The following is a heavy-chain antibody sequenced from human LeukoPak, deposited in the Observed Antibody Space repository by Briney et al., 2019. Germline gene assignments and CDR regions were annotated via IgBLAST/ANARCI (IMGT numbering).Heavy chain of an antibody. CDR2: IRYDGNSN. D-gene: IGHD4-23*01. J-gene: IGHJ4*02. V-gene: IGHV3-30*02. Sequence: GGSLRLSCAASGFTFRSYGMHWVRPAPGKGLEWVAFIRYDGNSNYYADSVGGLFTISRDNTRSTLYLLIYRRRADDTGIYLGAKDEVISGNHGVYFDYWGQGTLVTVSS. CDR3: AKDEVISGNHGVYFDY. CDR1: GFTFRSYG.